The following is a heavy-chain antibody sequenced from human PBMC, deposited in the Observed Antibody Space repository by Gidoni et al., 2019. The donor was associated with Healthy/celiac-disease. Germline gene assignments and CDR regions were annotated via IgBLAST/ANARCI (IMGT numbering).Heavy chain of an antibody. CDR2: IYSGGRT. CDR3: ASGAPNYDFWSGYAGDAFDI. D-gene: IGHD3-3*01. J-gene: IGHJ3*02. V-gene: IGHV3-66*02. CDR1: GSTVRIHY. Sequence: VQLVGSGGGLVQPGGSLRLSCPAPGSTVRIHYMSWVRQAPGRGLEWGSVIYSGGRTYYADSVKGRFTISRDNSKNTLYLKMNSLRAEDTAVYYCASGAPNYDFWSGYAGDAFDIWGQGTMVTVSS.